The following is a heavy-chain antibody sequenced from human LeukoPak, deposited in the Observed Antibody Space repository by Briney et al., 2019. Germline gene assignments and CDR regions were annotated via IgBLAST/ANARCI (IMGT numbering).Heavy chain of an antibody. D-gene: IGHD1-7*01. V-gene: IGHV3-48*02. Sequence: GGSLRLSCAASGFTFSSYSMNWVRQAPGKGLEWVSYISSSSTTIYFADSVKGRFTISRDDAKNSLYLQMNSLRDEDTAVYYCARRMGGELVAFDIWGQGTMVTVSS. J-gene: IGHJ3*02. CDR3: ARRMGGELVAFDI. CDR1: GFTFSSYS. CDR2: ISSSSTTI.